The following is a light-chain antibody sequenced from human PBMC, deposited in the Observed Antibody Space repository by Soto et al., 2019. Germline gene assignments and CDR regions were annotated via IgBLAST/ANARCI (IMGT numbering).Light chain of an antibody. V-gene: IGKV3-20*01. Sequence: EIVLTQSPGTLSLSPGDRATLSCRASQCVPSTYFAWYQQTPGQAPRLLIYSTSTRATGVPDRFSGSGSGTDFTLAISRLEPEDFALYYCQQYGTSPYTFGRGTKLEIK. CDR2: STS. CDR1: QCVPSTY. CDR3: QQYGTSPYT. J-gene: IGKJ2*01.